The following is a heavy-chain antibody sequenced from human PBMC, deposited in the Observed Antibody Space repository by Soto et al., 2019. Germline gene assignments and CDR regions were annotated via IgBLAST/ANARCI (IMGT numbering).Heavy chain of an antibody. CDR2: INHSGST. J-gene: IGHJ4*02. CDR1: GGSFSGYY. CDR3: ARGEYSGSSY. D-gene: IGHD1-26*01. V-gene: IGHV4-34*01. Sequence: SETLSLTCAVYGGSFSGYYWSWIRQPPGKGLEWTGEINHSGSTNYNPSLKSRVTISVDTSKNQFSLKLSSVTAADTAVYYCARGEYSGSSYWGQGTLVTVSS.